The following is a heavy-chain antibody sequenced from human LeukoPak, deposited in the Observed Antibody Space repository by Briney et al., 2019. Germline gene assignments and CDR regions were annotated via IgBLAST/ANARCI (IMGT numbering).Heavy chain of an antibody. CDR1: GLTLSIYA. D-gene: IGHD3-3*01. J-gene: IGHJ3*02. CDR3: ARVFWEKDGFIGAFDI. V-gene: IGHV3-23*01. CDR2: ISDSGGST. Sequence: GGSLRLSCAASGLTLSIYAMSWVRQAPGRGLEWVSGISDSGGSTYYADSVKGRLTISRDNSKNTLYLQMNSLRAEDTAVYYCARVFWEKDGFIGAFDIWGQGTMVTVSS.